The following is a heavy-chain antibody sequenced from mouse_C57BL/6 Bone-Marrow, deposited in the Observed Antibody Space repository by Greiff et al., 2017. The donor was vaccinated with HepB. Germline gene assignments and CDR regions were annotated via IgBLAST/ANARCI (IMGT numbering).Heavy chain of an antibody. CDR1: GYTFTSYW. J-gene: IGHJ2*01. CDR2: IYPGSGST. V-gene: IGHV1-55*01. D-gene: IGHD2-5*01. Sequence: VQLQQPGAELVKPGASVKMSCKASGYTFTSYWITWVKQRPGQGLEWIGDIYPGSGSTNYNEKFKSKATLTVDTSSSTAYMQLSSLTSEDSAVYYCARSYYSNFDFDYWGQGTTLTGSS. CDR3: ARSYYSNFDFDY.